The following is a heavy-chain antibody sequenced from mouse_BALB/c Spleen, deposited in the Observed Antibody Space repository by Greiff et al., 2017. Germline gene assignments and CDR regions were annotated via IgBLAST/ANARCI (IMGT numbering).Heavy chain of an antibody. Sequence: EVKVEESGGGLVKPGGSLKLSCAASGFTFSSYTMSWVRQTPEKRLEWVATISSGGSYTYYPDSVKGRFTISRDNAKNTLYLQMSSLKSEDTAMYYCTREAGRYGYFDYWGQGTTLTVSS. D-gene: IGHD2-14*01. CDR2: ISSGGSYT. CDR1: GFTFSSYT. J-gene: IGHJ2*01. V-gene: IGHV5-6-4*01. CDR3: TREAGRYGYFDY.